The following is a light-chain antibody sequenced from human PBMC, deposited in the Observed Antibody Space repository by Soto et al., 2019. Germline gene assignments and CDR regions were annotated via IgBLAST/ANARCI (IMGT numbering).Light chain of an antibody. V-gene: IGKV3-20*01. J-gene: IGKJ1*01. CDR1: QSVGSDY. Sequence: EIVLTQSPGTLSLSPWERATLSCRASQSVGSDYLAWYQQKPGEAPRIVMFGASGRATGIPDRCSSSGSGTDFTLTISRLEPEDFVVYYCQQYGSLSWTFGQGTKLDIK. CDR3: QQYGSLSWT. CDR2: GAS.